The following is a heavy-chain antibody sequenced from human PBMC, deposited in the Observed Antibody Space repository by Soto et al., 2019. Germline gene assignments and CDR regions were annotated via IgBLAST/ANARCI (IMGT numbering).Heavy chain of an antibody. CDR1: GFTFSSYD. D-gene: IGHD1-1*01. CDR3: VRRVSGNDDY. Sequence: EVQLAESGGGMVQPGGSLRLSCVASGFTFSSYDMHWVRHAPRKGLEYVSSISSNGGTTYYGNSVKGRFTISRDNSKITLYLQMGSLRAEDMAVYYCVRRVSGNDDYWGQGTLVTVSS. J-gene: IGHJ4*02. CDR2: ISSNGGTT. V-gene: IGHV3-64*01.